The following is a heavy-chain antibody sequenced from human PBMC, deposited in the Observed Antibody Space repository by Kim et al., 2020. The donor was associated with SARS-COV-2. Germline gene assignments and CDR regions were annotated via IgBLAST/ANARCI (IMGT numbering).Heavy chain of an antibody. CDR3: AKGMVRGATPHYYYYGMDV. V-gene: IGHV3-30*18. Sequence: GGSLRLSCAASGFTFSSYGMHWVRQAPGKGLEWVAVISYDGSNKYYADSVKGRFTISRDNSKNTLYLQMNSLRAEDTAVYYCAKGMVRGATPHYYYYGMDVWGQGTTVTVSS. J-gene: IGHJ6*02. CDR1: GFTFSSYG. CDR2: ISYDGSNK. D-gene: IGHD3-10*01.